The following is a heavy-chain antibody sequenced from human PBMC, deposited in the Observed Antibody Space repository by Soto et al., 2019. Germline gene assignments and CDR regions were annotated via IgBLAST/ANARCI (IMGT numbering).Heavy chain of an antibody. D-gene: IGHD3-10*01. CDR1: GYTFTSYD. CDR2: MNPNSGNT. V-gene: IGHV1-8*01. Sequence: ASVKVSCKASGYTFTSYDINWVRQATGQGLEWMGWMNPNSGNTGYAQKFQGRVTMTRNTSISTAYMELSSLRSEDTAVYYCARFVYYGSGSYYRDYYYYYGMDVWGQGTTVTVSS. CDR3: ARFVYYGSGSYYRDYYYYYGMDV. J-gene: IGHJ6*02.